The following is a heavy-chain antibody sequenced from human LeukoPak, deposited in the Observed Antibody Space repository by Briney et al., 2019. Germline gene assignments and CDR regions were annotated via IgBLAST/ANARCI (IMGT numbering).Heavy chain of an antibody. D-gene: IGHD3-16*01. CDR2: IYYSGST. V-gene: IGHV4-59*08. CDR3: ARHAQGRRLIGAFDI. CDR1: GGSISSYY. Sequence: RPSETLSLTCTVSGGSISSYYWSWIRQPPGKGLEWIGYIYYSGSTNYIPSLKSRVTISVDTSKNQFSLKLSSVTAADTAVYYCARHAQGRRLIGAFDIWGQGTMVTVSS. J-gene: IGHJ3*02.